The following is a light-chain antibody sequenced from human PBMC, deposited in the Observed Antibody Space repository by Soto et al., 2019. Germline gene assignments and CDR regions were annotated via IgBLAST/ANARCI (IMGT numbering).Light chain of an antibody. Sequence: DSQMTQSPSSLSASVGDRVTITCRASQDISVYLAWYQQKPGKVPKLLIYSASTLQSGVPSRFSGSGSGTDFTLTISRLQPEDVATYYCQKFNTAPLTCGQGTRLEIK. V-gene: IGKV1-27*01. CDR3: QKFNTAPLT. CDR1: QDISVY. J-gene: IGKJ5*01. CDR2: SAS.